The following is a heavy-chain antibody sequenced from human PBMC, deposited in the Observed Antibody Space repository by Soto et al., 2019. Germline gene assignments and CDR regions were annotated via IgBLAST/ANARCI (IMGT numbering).Heavy chain of an antibody. J-gene: IGHJ4*02. D-gene: IGHD4-17*01. CDR2: ISWNSGSI. Sequence: EVQLVESGGGLVQPGRSLRLSCAASGFTFDDYAMHWVRQAPGKGLEWVSGISWNSGSIGYADSVKGRFTISRDNAKNSLYLQMNSLRAEDTALYYCAKDRDYGDYRKGFDYWGQGTLVTVSS. V-gene: IGHV3-9*01. CDR3: AKDRDYGDYRKGFDY. CDR1: GFTFDDYA.